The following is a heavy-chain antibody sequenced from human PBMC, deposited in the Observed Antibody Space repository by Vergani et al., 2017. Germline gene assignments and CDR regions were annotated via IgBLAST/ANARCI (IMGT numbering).Heavy chain of an antibody. V-gene: IGHV1-18*01. Sequence: QVQLVQSGAEVKKPGASVKVSCKASGYTFTSYGISWVRQAPGQGLEWMGWISAYNGNTNYAQKLQGRVTMTTDTSTSTAYMELRSLRSDDTAVYYCAKEVDSSGYYPPNEAFDIWGQGTMVTVSS. CDR3: AKEVDSSGYYPPNEAFDI. CDR1: GYTFTSYG. D-gene: IGHD3-22*01. J-gene: IGHJ3*02. CDR2: ISAYNGNT.